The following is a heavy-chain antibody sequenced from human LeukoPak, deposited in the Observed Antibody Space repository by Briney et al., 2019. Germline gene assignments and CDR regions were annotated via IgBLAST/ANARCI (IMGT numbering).Heavy chain of an antibody. CDR3: ARGYCTNGVCSSDYFDY. CDR2: IYNSGST. J-gene: IGHJ4*02. Sequence: SQTLSLTCTVSGGSISSGGYYWNWIRQHPGKGLEWIGYIYNSGSTYYNPSLKSRSTIPVDTSKNQFSLKLSSVTAADTAVYYCARGYCTNGVCSSDYFDYWGQGTLVTVSS. D-gene: IGHD2-8*01. CDR1: GGSISSGGYY. V-gene: IGHV4-31*03.